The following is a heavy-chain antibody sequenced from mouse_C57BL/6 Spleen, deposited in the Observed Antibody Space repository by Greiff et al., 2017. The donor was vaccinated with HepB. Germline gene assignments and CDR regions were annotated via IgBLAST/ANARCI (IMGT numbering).Heavy chain of an antibody. D-gene: IGHD2-5*01. J-gene: IGHJ4*01. V-gene: IGHV5-17*01. Sequence: EVQRVESGGGLVKPGGSLKLSCAASGFTFSGYGMHWVRQAPEKGLEWVAYISSGSSTIYYADTVKGRFTISRDNAKNTLFLQMTSLRSEDTAMYYCARSIVTTYYAMDYWGQGTSVTVSS. CDR3: ARSIVTTYYAMDY. CDR2: ISSGSSTI. CDR1: GFTFSGYG.